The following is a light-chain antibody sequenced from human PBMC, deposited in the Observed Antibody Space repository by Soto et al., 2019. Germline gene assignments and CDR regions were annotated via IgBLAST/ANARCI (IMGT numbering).Light chain of an antibody. J-gene: IGKJ4*01. CDR2: DAS. CDR3: QQRSNWSLT. Sequence: EIVLTQSPATLSLSPGERATLSCRASQRVSSYLAWYQQKPGQAPRLLIYDASNRATGIPARFSGSGSGTDFTFTISSLELEDFAVYYCQQRSNWSLTFGGGTKVEIK. V-gene: IGKV3-11*01. CDR1: QRVSSY.